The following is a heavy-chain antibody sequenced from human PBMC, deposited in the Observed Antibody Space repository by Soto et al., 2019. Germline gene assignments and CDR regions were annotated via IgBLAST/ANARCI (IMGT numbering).Heavy chain of an antibody. V-gene: IGHV1-2*04. D-gene: IGHD2-21*02. Sequence: QVQLVQSGAEVKKPGASVKVSCKASGYTFTGYYMHWVRQAPGQGLEWMGWINPNSGGTNYAQKFQGWVSMPXATXIXKAYMELSRLRSDDTAVYYCARSPGGVVTAMYYFDYWGQGTLVTVSS. CDR3: ARSPGGVVTAMYYFDY. CDR2: INPNSGGT. J-gene: IGHJ4*02. CDR1: GYTFTGYY.